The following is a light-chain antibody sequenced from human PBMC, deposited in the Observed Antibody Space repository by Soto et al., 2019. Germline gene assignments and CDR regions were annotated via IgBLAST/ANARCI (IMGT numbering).Light chain of an antibody. CDR3: QQYGSSSPWT. J-gene: IGKJ1*01. CDR1: QGIRNY. CDR2: AAS. V-gene: IGKV1-27*01. Sequence: DIQMTQSPTSLSASVGDRVTITCRASQGIRNYVAWYQQIPGKAPKLLIYAASTLQSGVPSRFSGSGSGTEFSLIISSLQPDDFASYYCQQYGSSSPWTFGQGTKVEIK.